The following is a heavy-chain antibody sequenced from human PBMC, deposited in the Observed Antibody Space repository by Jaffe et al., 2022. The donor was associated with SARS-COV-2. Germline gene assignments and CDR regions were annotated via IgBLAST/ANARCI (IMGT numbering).Heavy chain of an antibody. J-gene: IGHJ4*02. Sequence: EVQLVESGGGLVQPGGSLRLSCAASGFTFSSYSMNWVRQAPGKGLEWVSYISSSSSTIYYADSVKGRFTISRDNAKNSLYLQMNSLRDEDTAVYYCARGRWGEVLVRGVIMDYWGQGTLVTVSS. V-gene: IGHV3-48*02. CDR2: ISSSSSTI. D-gene: IGHD3-10*01. CDR3: ARGRWGEVLVRGVIMDY. CDR1: GFTFSSYS.